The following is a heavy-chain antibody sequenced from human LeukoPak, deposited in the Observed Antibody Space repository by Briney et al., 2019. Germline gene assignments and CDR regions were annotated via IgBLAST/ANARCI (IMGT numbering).Heavy chain of an antibody. CDR2: ISGSGGST. V-gene: IGHV3-23*01. Sequence: AGGSLRLSCAASGFTFSSYAMSWVRQAPGKGLEWVSAISGSGGSTYYADSVKGRFTISRDNAKNSLYLQMNSLRAEDTAVYYCARDQNYYDSSNDAFDIWGQGTMVTVSS. J-gene: IGHJ3*02. D-gene: IGHD3-22*01. CDR3: ARDQNYYDSSNDAFDI. CDR1: GFTFSSYA.